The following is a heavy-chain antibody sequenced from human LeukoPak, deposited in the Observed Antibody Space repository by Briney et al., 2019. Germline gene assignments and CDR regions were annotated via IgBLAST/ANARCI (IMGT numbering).Heavy chain of an antibody. CDR1: GGSFSGYY. V-gene: IGHV4-34*01. Sequence: SETLSLTCAVYGGSFSGYYWSWIRQPPGKGLGWIGEINHSGSTNYNPSLKSRVTISVDTSKNQFSLKLSSVTAADTAVYYCARSSGSYYGFDPWGQGTLVTVSS. CDR2: INHSGST. J-gene: IGHJ5*02. CDR3: ARSSGSYYGFDP. D-gene: IGHD1-26*01.